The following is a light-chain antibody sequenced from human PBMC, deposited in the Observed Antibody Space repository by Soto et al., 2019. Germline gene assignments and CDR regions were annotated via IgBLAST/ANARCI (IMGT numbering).Light chain of an antibody. Sequence: EIVLTQSPATLSLSPGEGATLSCRASQSVGSSYLAWYQQKPGQAPRLLIYGASSRATGIPDRFSGSGSGTDFTLTISRLEPEDFAVYYCQQYGSSPPATFGQGTRLEIK. J-gene: IGKJ5*01. CDR1: QSVGSSY. V-gene: IGKV3-20*01. CDR2: GAS. CDR3: QQYGSSPPAT.